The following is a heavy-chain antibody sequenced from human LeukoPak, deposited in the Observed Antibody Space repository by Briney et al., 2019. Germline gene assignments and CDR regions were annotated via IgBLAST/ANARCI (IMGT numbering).Heavy chain of an antibody. J-gene: IGHJ4*02. CDR3: ARDLRMGGPWRQFDY. V-gene: IGHV4-38-2*02. D-gene: IGHD3-16*01. CDR2: SYHSGGT. Sequence: SEILSLTCTVSGYSIRSGYYWAWIRQPPGKGLEWIGSSYHSGGTDYNPSLKSRITISVDTSKNQFSLQLNSLTAADTAVYYCARDLRMGGPWRQFDYWGQGTLVTVSS. CDR1: GYSIRSGYY.